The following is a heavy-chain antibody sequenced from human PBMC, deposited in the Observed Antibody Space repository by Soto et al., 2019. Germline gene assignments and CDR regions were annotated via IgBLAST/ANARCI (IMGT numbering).Heavy chain of an antibody. J-gene: IGHJ6*02. V-gene: IGHV1-69*01. CDR1: GGTFSSYA. CDR3: ARDSRYDILTGYYPLYYYGMDV. CDR2: IIPIFGTA. D-gene: IGHD3-9*01. Sequence: QVQLVQSGAEVKKPGSSVKVSCKASGGTFSSYAISWVRQAPGQGLEWMGGIIPIFGTANYAQKFQGRVTITADESTSTAYMELSSLRSEDTDVYYCARDSRYDILTGYYPLYYYGMDVWGQGTTVTVSS.